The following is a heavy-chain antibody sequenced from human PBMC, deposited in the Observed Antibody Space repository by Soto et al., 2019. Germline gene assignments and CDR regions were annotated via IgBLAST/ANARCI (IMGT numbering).Heavy chain of an antibody. CDR3: ARAEDNHSILGGPFAP. Sequence: ASVKVSCKAPGYTFTGYYMHWVRQAPGQGLEWMGWINPNSGGTNYAQKFQGWVTMTRDTSISTAYMELSRLRSDDTAVYYCARAEDNHSILGGPFAPWGQGTLVTVSS. J-gene: IGHJ5*02. D-gene: IGHD3-16*01. V-gene: IGHV1-2*04. CDR1: GYTFTGYY. CDR2: INPNSGGT.